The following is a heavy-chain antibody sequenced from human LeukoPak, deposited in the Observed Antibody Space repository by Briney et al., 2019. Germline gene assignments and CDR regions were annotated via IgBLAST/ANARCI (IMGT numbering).Heavy chain of an antibody. Sequence: GGSLRLSCAASGFTFSSYAMSWVRQAPGKGLEWVSAISGSGGSTYYADSVKGRFTISRDNSKNTLYLQINSLRAEDTAVYYCAKDQDMFNYYYFDYWGQGTLVTVSS. V-gene: IGHV3-23*01. J-gene: IGHJ4*02. CDR3: AKDQDMFNYYYFDY. D-gene: IGHD3-10*02. CDR2: ISGSGGST. CDR1: GFTFSSYA.